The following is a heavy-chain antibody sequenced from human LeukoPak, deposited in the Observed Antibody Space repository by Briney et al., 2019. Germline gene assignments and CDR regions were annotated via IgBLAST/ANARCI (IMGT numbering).Heavy chain of an antibody. Sequence: ASVKVSFKASGYTFTRYYMHWVRQAPGQGLEWMGCINPNSGGTNYAQKFQGRVTMTRDTSIMTAYLELRRLRSDDTAVYDCASGGSDIVVVAAAINWFDPWGQGTLVTVSS. CDR3: ASGGSDIVVVAAAINWFDP. D-gene: IGHD2-2*01. V-gene: IGHV1-2*02. CDR2: INPNSGGT. J-gene: IGHJ5*02. CDR1: GYTFTRYY.